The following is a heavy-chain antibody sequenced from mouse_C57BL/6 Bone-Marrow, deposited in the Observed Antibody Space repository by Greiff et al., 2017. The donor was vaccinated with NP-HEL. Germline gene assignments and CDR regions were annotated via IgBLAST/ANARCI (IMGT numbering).Heavy chain of an antibody. J-gene: IGHJ2*01. Sequence: QVQLQQSGPELVKPVASVKISCKASGYAFSSSWMNWVKQRPGKCLEWIGRIYPGDGDTNYNGKFKGKATLTADKSSSSASMQLSSLTSEDSAVSFCAIITTVASHYWGQGTTLTVSS. CDR3: AIITTVASHY. D-gene: IGHD1-1*01. V-gene: IGHV1-82*01. CDR1: GYAFSSSW. CDR2: IYPGDGDT.